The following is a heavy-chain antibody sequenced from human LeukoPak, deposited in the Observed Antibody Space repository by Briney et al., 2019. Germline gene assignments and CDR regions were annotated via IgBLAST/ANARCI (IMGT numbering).Heavy chain of an antibody. CDR3: ARVPVTTGTTGDAFDI. V-gene: IGHV3-21*04. J-gene: IGHJ3*02. CDR2: ISSSSSYK. CDR1: GFNFSSYS. Sequence: GGSLRLSCAASGFNFSSYSMNWVRQAPGKGLEWVSSISSSSSYKYYADSVKGRFTISRDNSKNTLYLQMNSLRAEDTAVYYCARVPVTTGTTGDAFDIWGQGTMVTVSS. D-gene: IGHD1-1*01.